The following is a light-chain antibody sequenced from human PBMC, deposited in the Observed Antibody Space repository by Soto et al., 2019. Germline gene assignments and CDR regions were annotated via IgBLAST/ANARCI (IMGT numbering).Light chain of an antibody. CDR3: MQSTQLPPT. CDR1: QSLLHITGETF. CDR2: EVS. Sequence: DVVMTQTPPSLSVAPGQPASISGKSSQSLLHITGETFLFRYLQKPGQSPQLLIYEVSTRVSGVPDKFSGSGSGTDFTLEISRVETDDVGIYYCMQSTQLPPTFGQGTRLEIK. V-gene: IGKV2D-29*02. J-gene: IGKJ5*01.